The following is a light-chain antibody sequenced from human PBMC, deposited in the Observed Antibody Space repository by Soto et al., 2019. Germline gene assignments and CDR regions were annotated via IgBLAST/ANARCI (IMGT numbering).Light chain of an antibody. J-gene: IGKJ5*01. CDR2: GAF. CDR3: QQYNNWPPSIT. CDR1: QSVSSN. V-gene: IGKV3D-15*01. Sequence: EIMMTQSPATLSVSPGERATLSCRASQSVSSNLAWYQQKPGQAPRLLIYGAFNRATGIPARFSGIGSGTEFTLTISSLQSEDFAVYYCQQYNNWPPSITFGQGTRLEIK.